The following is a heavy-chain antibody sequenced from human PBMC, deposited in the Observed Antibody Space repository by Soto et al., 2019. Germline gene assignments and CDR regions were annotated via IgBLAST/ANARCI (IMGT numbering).Heavy chain of an antibody. CDR2: IMPIFRTP. CDR3: ARDNDRPQLGGNYYYILDV. Sequence: SVKVSCKASGGTFRNSAISWVRQAPGQGLEWMGGIMPIFRTPDYSQKFQGRVTITADESTSTAYMELSGLRSDDTAVYYCARDNDRPQLGGNYYYILDVWGQGTTVTVSS. D-gene: IGHD1-1*01. CDR1: GGTFRNSA. J-gene: IGHJ6*02. V-gene: IGHV1-69*13.